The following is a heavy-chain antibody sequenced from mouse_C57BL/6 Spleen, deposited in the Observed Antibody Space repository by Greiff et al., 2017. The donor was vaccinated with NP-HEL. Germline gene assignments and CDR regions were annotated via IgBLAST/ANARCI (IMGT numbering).Heavy chain of an antibody. J-gene: IGHJ4*01. D-gene: IGHD2-4*01. V-gene: IGHV1-64*01. CDR1: GYTFTSYW. CDR2: IHPNSGST. CDR3: AIIYYDYDGAMDY. Sequence: VQLQQPGAELVKPGASVKLSCKASGYTFTSYWMHWVKQRPGQGLEWIGMIHPNSGSTNYNEKFKSKATLTVDKSSSTAYMQLSSLTSEDSAVYYCAIIYYDYDGAMDYWGQGTSVTVSS.